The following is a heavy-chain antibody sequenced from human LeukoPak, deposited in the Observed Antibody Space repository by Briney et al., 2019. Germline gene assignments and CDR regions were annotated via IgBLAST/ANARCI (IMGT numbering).Heavy chain of an antibody. CDR3: ASLTVTTNYGMDV. CDR2: IYYSGST. J-gene: IGHJ6*02. Sequence: PSETLSLTCTVSGGSISSYYWSWIRQPPGKGLEWIGYIYYSGSTNYNPSLKSRVTISVDTSKNQFSLKLSSVTAADTAVYYCASLTVTTNYGMDVWGQGTTVTVSS. CDR1: GGSISSYY. D-gene: IGHD4-17*01. V-gene: IGHV4-59*08.